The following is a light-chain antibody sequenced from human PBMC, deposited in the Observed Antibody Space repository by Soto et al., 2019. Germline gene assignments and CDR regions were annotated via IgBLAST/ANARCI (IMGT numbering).Light chain of an antibody. Sequence: QSVLTQPPSASGTPGQRVTISCSGIRSNIGANYVFWYQQLPGAAPKVVIYKTNQRPSGVPDRFSASKSGTSASLAISGLRSEDEADYYCSTWDDSLSAVVFGGRTQLTVL. CDR3: STWDDSLSAVV. CDR1: RSNIGANY. CDR2: KTN. J-gene: IGLJ2*01. V-gene: IGLV1-47*01.